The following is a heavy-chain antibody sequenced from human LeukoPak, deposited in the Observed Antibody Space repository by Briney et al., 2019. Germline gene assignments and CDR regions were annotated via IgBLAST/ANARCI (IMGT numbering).Heavy chain of an antibody. V-gene: IGHV2-5*02. CDR2: IYWDDDK. CDR1: GFSLTTRGAG. CDR3: AHRTDLYSSSWYWGY. D-gene: IGHD6-13*01. Sequence: SGPTLVKPTQTLTXTCTFSGFSLTTRGAGVGWIRQPPGKALEWLALIYWDDDKRYSPSLKSRLTITKDNSKNQVVLTMTNMDPVDTATYYCAHRTDLYSSSWYWGYWGQGTLVTVSS. J-gene: IGHJ4*02.